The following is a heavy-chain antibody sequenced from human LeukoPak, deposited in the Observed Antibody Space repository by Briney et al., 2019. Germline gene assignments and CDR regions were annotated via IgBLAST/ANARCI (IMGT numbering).Heavy chain of an antibody. J-gene: IGHJ3*02. CDR3: ARFYDSSGYYRPLDAFDI. V-gene: IGHV1-69*04. Sequence: SVKVSCKASGGTFSSYAISWVRQAPGQGLEWMGRIIPILGIANYAQKFQGRVTITADKSTSTAYMELRSLRSDDTAVYYCARFYDSSGYYRPLDAFDIWGQGTMVTVSS. CDR1: GGTFSSYA. D-gene: IGHD3-22*01. CDR2: IIPILGIA.